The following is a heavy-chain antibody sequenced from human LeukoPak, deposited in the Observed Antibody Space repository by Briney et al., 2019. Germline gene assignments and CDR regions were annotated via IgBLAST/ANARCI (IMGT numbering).Heavy chain of an antibody. CDR2: ISSSSSYI. Sequence: GGSLRLSCAASGFTFSSYSMNWVRQAPGKGLEWVSSISSSSSYIYYADSVKGRFTISRDNAKNSLYLQMNSLRAEDTAVYYCARGPAGYTAMVFDYWGQGTLVTVSS. CDR1: GFTFSSYS. V-gene: IGHV3-21*01. J-gene: IGHJ4*02. D-gene: IGHD5-18*01. CDR3: ARGPAGYTAMVFDY.